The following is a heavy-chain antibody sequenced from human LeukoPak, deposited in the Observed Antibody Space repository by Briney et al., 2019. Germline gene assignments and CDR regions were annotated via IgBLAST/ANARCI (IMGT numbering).Heavy chain of an antibody. CDR1: GYSFTSYW. D-gene: IGHD6-19*01. J-gene: IGHJ4*02. CDR2: IYPGDSDT. V-gene: IGHV5-51*01. CDR3: TRKCSSGWYLLDY. Sequence: GESLKISCKGSGYSFTSYWIGWVRQMPGNGLEWMGIIYPGDSDTRYSPSFEGQVTISADKSISTAYLQWSSLKASDTAMYYCTRKCSSGWYLLDYCGQGTLVTVSS.